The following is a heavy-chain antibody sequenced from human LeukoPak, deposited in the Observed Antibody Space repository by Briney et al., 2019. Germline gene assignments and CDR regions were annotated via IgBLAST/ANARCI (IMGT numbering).Heavy chain of an antibody. CDR1: GGSISSDY. J-gene: IGHJ4*02. CDR2: IHYSGST. CDR3: ARQSSGCYDY. Sequence: SETLSLTCTVSGGSISSDYWSWIRQPPGKGLEWIGYIHYSGSTNYNPSLKSRVTISMDTSKHQFSLKLSSVTAADTAVYYCARQSSGCYDYWGQGTLVTVSS. D-gene: IGHD3-22*01. V-gene: IGHV4-59*08.